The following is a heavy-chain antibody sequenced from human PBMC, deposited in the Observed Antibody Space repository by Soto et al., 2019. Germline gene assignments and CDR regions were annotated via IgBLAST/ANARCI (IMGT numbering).Heavy chain of an antibody. CDR3: ARHDYRRSGFDY. Sequence: SETLSLTCTVSGGSISSGDYYWSWIRQPPGEGLEWIGYIYYSGSTYYNPSLKSRVTISVDTSKNQFSLKLSSVTAADTAVYYCARHDYRRSGFDYWGQGTLVTVSS. V-gene: IGHV4-30-4*01. CDR2: IYYSGST. J-gene: IGHJ4*02. D-gene: IGHD4-4*01. CDR1: GGSISSGDYY.